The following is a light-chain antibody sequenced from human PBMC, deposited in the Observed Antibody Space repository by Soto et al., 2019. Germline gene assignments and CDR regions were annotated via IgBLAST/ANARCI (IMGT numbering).Light chain of an antibody. Sequence: IVLTQSPAALSLSPGERATLSCGASQSVSSYLAWYQQKPGQAPRLLIYDASNRAPGIPTRFSGSGSGTDFPLTISSLEPEDFAVYYCQQRANWPRITFGQGTRLEIK. J-gene: IGKJ5*01. CDR3: QQRANWPRIT. CDR2: DAS. V-gene: IGKV3-11*01. CDR1: QSVSSY.